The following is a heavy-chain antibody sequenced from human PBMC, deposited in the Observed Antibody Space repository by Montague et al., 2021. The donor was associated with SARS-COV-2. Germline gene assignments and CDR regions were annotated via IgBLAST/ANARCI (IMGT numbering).Heavy chain of an antibody. J-gene: IGHJ6*02. CDR2: ISSSSSTI. Sequence: SLRLSCSASGFIFSSYSMNWVRQAPGKGLEWVSYISSSSSTIYYXDSVKGRFTISRDNAKNSLYLQMNSLRDEDTAVHYCARDLGLVPAMVYYYYYSMDVWGQGTTVTVSS. D-gene: IGHD5-18*01. CDR3: ARDLGLVPAMVYYYYYSMDV. V-gene: IGHV3-48*02. CDR1: GFIFSSYS.